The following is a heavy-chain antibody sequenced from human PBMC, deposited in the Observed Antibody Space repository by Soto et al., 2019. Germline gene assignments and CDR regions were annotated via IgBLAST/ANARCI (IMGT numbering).Heavy chain of an antibody. J-gene: IGHJ4*02. Sequence: GGSLRLSCAASGFTFSSYSMNWVRQAPGKGLEWVSSISSSSSYIYYADSVKGRFTISRDNAKNSLYLQMNSLRAEDTAVYYCARDMTAAGTGLDYWGQGTLVTVSS. CDR1: GFTFSSYS. CDR3: ARDMTAAGTGLDY. CDR2: ISSSSSYI. D-gene: IGHD6-13*01. V-gene: IGHV3-21*01.